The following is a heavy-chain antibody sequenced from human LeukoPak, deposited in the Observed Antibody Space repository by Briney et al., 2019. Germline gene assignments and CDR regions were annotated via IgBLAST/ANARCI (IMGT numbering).Heavy chain of an antibody. CDR1: GYTFTSYY. Sequence: ASVKVSCKASGYTFTSYYMHWVRQAPGQGLEWMGIINPSGGSTSYAQKFQGRVTMTRDTSTSTVYMELRSLRSDDTAVYYCARAVAGGYFDYWSQGTLVTVSS. CDR2: INPSGGST. V-gene: IGHV1-46*01. D-gene: IGHD4-23*01. J-gene: IGHJ4*02. CDR3: ARAVAGGYFDY.